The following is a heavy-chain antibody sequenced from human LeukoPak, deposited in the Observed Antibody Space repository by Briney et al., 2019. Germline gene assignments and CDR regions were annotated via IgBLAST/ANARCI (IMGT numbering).Heavy chain of an antibody. CDR1: GFTFSSYW. J-gene: IGHJ4*02. D-gene: IGHD3-22*01. CDR3: ARDLVPQNYNDSSGFLY. V-gene: IGHV3-7*03. Sequence: GGSLRLSCAASGFTFSSYWMSWVRQAPGKGLEWVANIKQDGSEKYYVDSVKGRFTISRDNAKNSLYLQMNSLRAEDTAVYYCARDLVPQNYNDSSGFLYWGKGTLVTVSS. CDR2: IKQDGSEK.